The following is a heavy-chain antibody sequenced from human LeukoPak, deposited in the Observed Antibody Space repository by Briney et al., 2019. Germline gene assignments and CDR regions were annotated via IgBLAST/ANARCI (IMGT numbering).Heavy chain of an antibody. CDR2: IHYSGST. J-gene: IGHJ3*02. Sequence: SETLSLTCTVSGGSISSYYWSWIRQPPGKGLEWIGYIHYSGSTNYNPSLKSRVTISVDTSKNQFSLKLSSVTAADTAVYYGARGDSIAVAPDIWGQGTMVTVSS. D-gene: IGHD6-19*01. V-gene: IGHV4-59*01. CDR1: GGSISSYY. CDR3: ARGDSIAVAPDI.